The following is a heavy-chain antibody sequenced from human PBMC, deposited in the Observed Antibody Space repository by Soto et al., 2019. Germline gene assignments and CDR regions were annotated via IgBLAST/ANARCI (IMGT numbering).Heavy chain of an antibody. CDR1: GGTFSSYT. CDR2: IIPILGIA. J-gene: IGHJ4*02. CDR3: ARGGLPLYYYGSGSYGPADY. V-gene: IGHV1-69*02. D-gene: IGHD3-10*01. Sequence: GASVKVSCKASGGTFSSYTMSWVRQAPGQGLEWMGRIIPILGIANYAQKFQGRVTITADKSTSTAYMELSSLRSEDTAVYYCARGGLPLYYYGSGSYGPADYWDQGTMVTVSS.